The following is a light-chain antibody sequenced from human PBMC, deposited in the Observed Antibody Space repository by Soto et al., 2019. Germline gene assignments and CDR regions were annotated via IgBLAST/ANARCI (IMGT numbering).Light chain of an antibody. CDR3: QQRSNWPIT. Sequence: IVLTQSPGTLSLSPGERATLSCRASQTISSSSLAWYQQKGGQAPRLLIYGASSRATGIPDRFSGSGSGADFTLTISSLEPEDFALYYCQQRSNWPITFGQGTRLEIK. V-gene: IGKV3D-20*02. J-gene: IGKJ5*01. CDR2: GAS. CDR1: QTISSSS.